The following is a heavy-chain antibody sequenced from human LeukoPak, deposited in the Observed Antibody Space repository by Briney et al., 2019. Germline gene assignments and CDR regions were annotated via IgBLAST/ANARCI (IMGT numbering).Heavy chain of an antibody. CDR3: AREGDDILTGYPARNFDY. Sequence: SETLSLTCTVAGGSISSYYWSWIRQPAGKGLEWNGRIYTSGSTNYNPSLKSRVTMSVDTSKNQFSLKLSSVTAADTAVYYCAREGDDILTGYPARNFDYWGQGTLVTVSS. D-gene: IGHD3-9*01. CDR2: IYTSGST. V-gene: IGHV4-4*07. CDR1: GGSISSYY. J-gene: IGHJ4*02.